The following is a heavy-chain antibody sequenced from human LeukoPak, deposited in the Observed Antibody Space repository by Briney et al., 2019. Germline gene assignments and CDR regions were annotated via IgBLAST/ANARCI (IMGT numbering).Heavy chain of an antibody. D-gene: IGHD5-18*01. CDR2: INPNSGGT. CDR1: GYTFTGYY. Sequence: GASVKVSCKASGYTFTGYYMHWVRQAPGQGLEWMGWINPNSGGTNYAQKFQGRVTMTRDTSISTAYMELSRLRSDDTAVYYCAITVDTAMVNWFDPWGQGTLVTVSS. J-gene: IGHJ5*02. V-gene: IGHV1-2*02. CDR3: AITVDTAMVNWFDP.